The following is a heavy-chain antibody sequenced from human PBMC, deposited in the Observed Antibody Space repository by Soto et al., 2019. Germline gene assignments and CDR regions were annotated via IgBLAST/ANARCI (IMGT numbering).Heavy chain of an antibody. CDR2: IIPIFGTA. J-gene: IGHJ5*02. Sequence: SVKVSCKASGGTFSSYAISWVRQAPGQGLEWMGGIIPIFGTANYAQKFQGRVTITADESTSTAYMPLSSLRSEDTAVHYCARDPTATLSDWFDPWRQGTLVTVSS. CDR3: ARDPTATLSDWFDP. CDR1: GGTFSSYA. V-gene: IGHV1-69*13.